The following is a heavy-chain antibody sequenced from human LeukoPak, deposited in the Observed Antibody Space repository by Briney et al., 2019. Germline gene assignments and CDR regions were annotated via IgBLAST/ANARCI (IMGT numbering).Heavy chain of an antibody. J-gene: IGHJ4*02. V-gene: IGHV3-7*03. D-gene: IGHD2-2*01. CDR3: AKDRRYQLPAYFDY. CDR2: IKQDGSEK. CDR1: GFTFSSYW. Sequence: PGGSLRLSCAASGFTFSSYWMSWVRQAPGKGLEWVANIKQDGSEKYYVDSVKGRFTISRDNAKNSLYLQMNSLRAEDTAVYYCAKDRRYQLPAYFDYWGQGTLSPSPQ.